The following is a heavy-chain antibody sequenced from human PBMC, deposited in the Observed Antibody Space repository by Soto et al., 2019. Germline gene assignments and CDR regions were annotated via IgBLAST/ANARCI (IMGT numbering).Heavy chain of an antibody. CDR1: GFTFSSFA. Sequence: VQLLESGGCLVQPGGSLRLSCAASGFTFSSFALSWVRQAPGKGLEWVSAISGSGDGTDYADSVKGRFTISRDNSKNTLYLQMNSLRAEDTAVYYCAGPRYSSQDYWCQGALATVSS. CDR3: AGPRYSSQDY. V-gene: IGHV3-23*01. CDR2: ISGSGDGT. D-gene: IGHD5-18*01. J-gene: IGHJ4*02.